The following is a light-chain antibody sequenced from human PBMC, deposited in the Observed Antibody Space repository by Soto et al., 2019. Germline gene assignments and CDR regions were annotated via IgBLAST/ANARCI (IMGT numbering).Light chain of an antibody. V-gene: IGLV1-44*01. CDR1: SSNIGSNT. CDR2: GSI. CDR3: AAWDDSLNGVV. Sequence: QSVLTQPPSASGTPGQRVTISCSGSSSNIGSNTVNWYQKFPGTAPKLLIYGSILRPSGVPDRFSGSKSGTSASLAISGLQSEDESDYYCAAWDDSLNGVVFGGGTKLTVL. J-gene: IGLJ2*01.